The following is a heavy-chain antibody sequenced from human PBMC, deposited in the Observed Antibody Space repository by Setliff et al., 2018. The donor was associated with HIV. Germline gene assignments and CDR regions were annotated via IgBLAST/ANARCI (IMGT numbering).Heavy chain of an antibody. D-gene: IGHD6-13*01. Sequence: PGGSLRLSCATSGFTFSYYGMHWVRQAPGKGLEWVAFIRYDDTYKYYADSVKGRFTISRDNSKNTLYVQMNSLRAEDTAVYYCAKDRYSSTWTEGFDYWGQGTLVTVSS. CDR1: GFTFSYYG. CDR2: IRYDDTYK. CDR3: AKDRYSSTWTEGFDY. J-gene: IGHJ4*02. V-gene: IGHV3-30*02.